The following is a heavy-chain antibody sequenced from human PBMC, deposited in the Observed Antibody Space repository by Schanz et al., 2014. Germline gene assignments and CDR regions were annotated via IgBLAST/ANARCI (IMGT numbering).Heavy chain of an antibody. J-gene: IGHJ6*02. CDR1: GFTFSSYA. D-gene: IGHD2-15*01. CDR3: AKGMGYCSGGTCYDYYYYGLDV. CDR2: ISRRGGSK. V-gene: IGHV3-23*04. Sequence: VQLVESGGGLVQPGGSLRLSCAASGFTFSSYAMSWVRQAPGKGLEWVSSISRRGGSKYYAGSVKGRFTISRDNSENTLYLQMNSVSADDTAVFYCAKGMGYCSGGTCYDYYYYGLDVWGQGTTVTVSS.